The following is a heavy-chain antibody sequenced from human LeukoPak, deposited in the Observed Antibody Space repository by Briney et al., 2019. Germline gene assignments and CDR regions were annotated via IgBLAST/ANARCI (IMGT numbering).Heavy chain of an antibody. Sequence: PSQTLSLTCTVSGGSISSGYYWGWIRQPPGKGLEWIGYMFHAGSTYYNPSLKSRVTISIDKPKNQLSLKLRSVTAADTAVYYCARDMAAGHDAFDIWGQGTMVTVSS. CDR1: GGSISSGYY. J-gene: IGHJ3*02. V-gene: IGHV4-38-2*02. CDR2: MFHAGST. CDR3: ARDMAAGHDAFDI. D-gene: IGHD6-13*01.